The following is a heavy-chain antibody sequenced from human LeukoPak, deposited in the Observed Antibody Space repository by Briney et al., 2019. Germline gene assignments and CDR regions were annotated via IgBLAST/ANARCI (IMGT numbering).Heavy chain of an antibody. V-gene: IGHV1-69*05. Sequence: ASVKVSCKASGGTFSSYAISWVRQAPGQGLEWMGGIIPIFGTANYAQKFQGRVTITTDESTSTAYMELSSLRSGDTAVYYCARARAMRAAFDIWGQGTMVTVSS. J-gene: IGHJ3*02. CDR3: ARARAMRAAFDI. CDR2: IIPIFGTA. CDR1: GGTFSSYA.